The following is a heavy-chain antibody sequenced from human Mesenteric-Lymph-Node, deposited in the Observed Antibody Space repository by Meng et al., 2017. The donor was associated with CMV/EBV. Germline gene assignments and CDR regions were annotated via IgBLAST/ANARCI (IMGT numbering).Heavy chain of an antibody. CDR3: TSTYYSHRSGWDPNFDC. CDR1: GFTVSSNY. J-gene: IGHJ4*02. Sequence: GGSLRLSCAASGFTVSSNYMGWVRQAPGKGLDWVSVIYNGGTTYYADSVKGRLTISSDNSENTLYLQMNSLRAEDTGFYYCTSTYYSHRSGWDPNFDCWGQGTLVTVSS. CDR2: IYNGGTT. V-gene: IGHV3-66*02. D-gene: IGHD3-22*01.